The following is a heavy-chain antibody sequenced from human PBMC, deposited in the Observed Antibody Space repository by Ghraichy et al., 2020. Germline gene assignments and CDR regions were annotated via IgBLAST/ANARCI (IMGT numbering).Heavy chain of an antibody. CDR3: AGKGGYCSGGSCYSGWGYYYYYGMDV. J-gene: IGHJ6*02. D-gene: IGHD2-15*01. CDR2: IKQDGSEK. CDR1: GFTFSSYW. V-gene: IGHV3-7*03. Sequence: GGSLRLSCAASGFTFSSYWMSWVRQAPGKGLEWVANIKQDGSEKYYVDSVKGRFTISRDNAKNSLYLQMNSLRAEDTAGYYCAGKGGYCSGGSCYSGWGYYYYYGMDVWGQGTTVTVSS.